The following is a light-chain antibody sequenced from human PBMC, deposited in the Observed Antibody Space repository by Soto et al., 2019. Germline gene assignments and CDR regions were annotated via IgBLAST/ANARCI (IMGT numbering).Light chain of an antibody. Sequence: EILMTQSKATLSVSPGERATVSCRASQSVSSSLAWYQQKPGQPPRLLIYAASTRATGIPVRFSGSGFGTDFTLTISRLEPEDAAVYYCPPRSKSRTFGPGTKLDIK. CDR1: QSVSSS. V-gene: IGKV3-11*01. J-gene: IGKJ1*01. CDR3: PPRSKSRT. CDR2: AAS.